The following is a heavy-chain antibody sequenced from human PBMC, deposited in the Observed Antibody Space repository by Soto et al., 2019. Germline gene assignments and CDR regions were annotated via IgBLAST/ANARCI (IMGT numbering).Heavy chain of an antibody. Sequence: EVQLVESGGCLVQPGGSLRLSCAASGFTFSSYWMHWVRQAPGKGLVWVSRINSDGSSTNFADSVKGRFTISRDNAKNTLYLQMNNLRAEDTAVYYCARGPVAGDFDYLGQGTLVTVSS. D-gene: IGHD6-19*01. CDR1: GFTFSSYW. CDR3: ARGPVAGDFDY. J-gene: IGHJ4*02. CDR2: INSDGSST. V-gene: IGHV3-74*01.